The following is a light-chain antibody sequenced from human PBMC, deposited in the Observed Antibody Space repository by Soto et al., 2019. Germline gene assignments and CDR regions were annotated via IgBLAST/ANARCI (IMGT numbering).Light chain of an antibody. V-gene: IGLV2-11*01. J-gene: IGLJ2*01. Sequence: QSALTQPRSVSGSPGQSVTISCAGTSSSVGSYNFVSWYQQHPGKAPKLIIYDVTKRPSGVPDRFSVSKSGNTASLTISGLQADDEADYYCSSYAGSFPHFGGGTRLTVL. CDR1: SSSVGSYNF. CDR3: SSYAGSFPH. CDR2: DVT.